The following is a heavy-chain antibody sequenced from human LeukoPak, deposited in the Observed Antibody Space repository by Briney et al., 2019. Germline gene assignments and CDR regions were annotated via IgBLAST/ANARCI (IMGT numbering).Heavy chain of an antibody. V-gene: IGHV3-7*01. CDR3: ARPRRVSEHSLHIITFGGVIDYFDY. Sequence: PGGSLRLSCAASGFTFSSYWMSWVRQAPGKGLEWVANIKQDGSEKYYVDSVKGRFTISRDNAKNSLYLQMNSLRAEDTAVYYCARPRRVSEHSLHIITFGGVIDYFDYWGQGTLVTVSS. CDR1: GFTFSSYW. D-gene: IGHD3-16*02. J-gene: IGHJ4*02. CDR2: IKQDGSEK.